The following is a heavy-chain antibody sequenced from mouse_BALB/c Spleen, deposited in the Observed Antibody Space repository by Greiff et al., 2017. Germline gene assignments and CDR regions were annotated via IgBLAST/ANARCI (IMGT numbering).Heavy chain of an antibody. V-gene: IGHV14-4*02. J-gene: IGHJ4*01. Sequence: VQLQQSGAELVRSGASVKLSCTASGFNIKDYYMHWVKQRPEQGLEWIGWIDPENGDTEYAPKFQGKATMTADTSSNTAYLQLSSLTSEDTAVYYCAYYGNSCAMDYWGQGTSVTVSS. D-gene: IGHD2-10*01. CDR2: IDPENGDT. CDR1: GFNIKDYY. CDR3: AYYGNSCAMDY.